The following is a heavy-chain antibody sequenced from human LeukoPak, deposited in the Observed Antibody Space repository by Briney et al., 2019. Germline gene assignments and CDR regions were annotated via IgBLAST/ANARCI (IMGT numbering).Heavy chain of an antibody. CDR3: AREDFWSGYDAFDI. D-gene: IGHD3-3*01. CDR1: GGSISSDDYY. J-gene: IGHJ3*02. CDR2: IYYSGST. V-gene: IGHV4-30-4*08. Sequence: QTLSLTCTVSGGSISSDDYYWIWHRQPPGKGLESIVYIYYSGSTYYNPSLKSRVTISVDTSKNQFSLELSSVTAADTAVYYCAREDFWSGYDAFDIWGQGTMVTVSS.